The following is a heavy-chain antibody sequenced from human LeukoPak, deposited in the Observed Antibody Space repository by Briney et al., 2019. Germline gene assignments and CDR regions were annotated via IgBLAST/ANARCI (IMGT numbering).Heavy chain of an antibody. CDR3: ARSWYRYYFDY. CDR1: SGSIFSSNW. CDR2: IFHSGST. D-gene: IGHD6-13*01. V-gene: IGHV4-4*02. J-gene: IGHJ4*02. Sequence: SETLSLTCTVSSGSIFSSNWWSWVRQPPGKGLEWIGQIFHSGSTSYSPSLKSRVTISVDKSKNQFSLKLSSVTAADTAVYYCARSWYRYYFDYWGQGTLVTVSS.